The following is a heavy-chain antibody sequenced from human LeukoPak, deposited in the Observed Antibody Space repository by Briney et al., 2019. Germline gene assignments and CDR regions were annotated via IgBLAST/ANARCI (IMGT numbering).Heavy chain of an antibody. Sequence: GGSLRLSCAASGFTFSSSAMHWVRQAPGKGLEWVAVISSDGSSKYYADSVKGRFTISRDSPKNTLFLQMNSLTAEDTAVYYCARDLDYWGQGTLVTVSS. CDR3: ARDLDY. CDR1: GFTFSSSA. J-gene: IGHJ4*02. V-gene: IGHV3-30-3*01. CDR2: ISSDGSSK.